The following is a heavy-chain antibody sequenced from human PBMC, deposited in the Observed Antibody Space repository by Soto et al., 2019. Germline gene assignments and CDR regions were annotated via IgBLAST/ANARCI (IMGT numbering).Heavy chain of an antibody. CDR2: IKSKTDGGTT. D-gene: IGHD2-2*01. CDR1: GFTLSNAW. CDR3: TTGLDCSSTSCYLSPYYYYVMDV. J-gene: IGHJ6*02. V-gene: IGHV3-15*07. Sequence: GGSLRLSCAAPGFTLSNAWMNWVRLALGKGLEWGGRIKSKTDGGTTDYAAPVKGRFTISRDDSKNTLYLQMNSLKTEDTAVYYCTTGLDCSSTSCYLSPYYYYVMDVWGQGTTVTVSS.